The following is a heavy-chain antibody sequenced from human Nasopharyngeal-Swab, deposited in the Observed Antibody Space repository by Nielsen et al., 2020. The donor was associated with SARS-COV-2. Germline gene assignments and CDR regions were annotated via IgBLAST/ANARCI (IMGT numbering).Heavy chain of an antibody. CDR1: GFTFSSYS. CDR3: AKSSGWTVTDFDY. V-gene: IGHV3-23*01. Sequence: GESLKISCAASGFTFSSYSMNWVRQAPGKGLEWVSAISGSGGSTYYADSVKGRFTISRDNSKNTLYLQMNSLRAEDTAVYYCAKSSGWTVTDFDYWGQGTLVTVSS. J-gene: IGHJ4*02. D-gene: IGHD6-19*01. CDR2: ISGSGGST.